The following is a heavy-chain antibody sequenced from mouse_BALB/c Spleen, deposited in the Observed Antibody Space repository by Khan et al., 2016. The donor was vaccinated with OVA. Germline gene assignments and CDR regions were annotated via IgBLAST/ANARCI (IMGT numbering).Heavy chain of an antibody. Sequence: VQLQQSGPGLVKPSQSLSLTCTVTGYSITSGYAWNWIRQFPGNKLEWMGYISYSGVTSYTPSLKSRISITRDTSKNQFFLQLNSVTTEDTATYYCARGNYYGYYVDYWGQGTTLTVSS. J-gene: IGHJ2*01. V-gene: IGHV3-2*02. D-gene: IGHD1-1*01. CDR2: ISYSGVT. CDR3: ARGNYYGYYVDY. CDR1: GYSITSGYA.